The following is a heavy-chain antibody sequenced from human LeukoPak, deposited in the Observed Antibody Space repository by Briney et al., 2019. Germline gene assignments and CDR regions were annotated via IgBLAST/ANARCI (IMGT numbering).Heavy chain of an antibody. D-gene: IGHD3-10*02. CDR2: ISSSGSTI. CDR1: GFTFSSYE. CDR3: AELGITMIGGV. J-gene: IGHJ6*04. Sequence: PGGSLRLSCAASGFTFSSYEMNWVRQAPGKGLEWVSFISSSGSTIYYADSVKGRFTISRDNAKNSLYLQMNSLRAEDTAVYYCAELGITMIGGVWGKGTTVTISS. V-gene: IGHV3-48*03.